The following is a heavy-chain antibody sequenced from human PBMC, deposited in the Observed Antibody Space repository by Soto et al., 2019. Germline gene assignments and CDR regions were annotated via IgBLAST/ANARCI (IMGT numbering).Heavy chain of an antibody. CDR1: GGSISSSNW. J-gene: IGHJ6*02. V-gene: IGHV4-4*02. Sequence: QVQLQESGPGLVKPSGTLSLTCAVSGGSISSSNWWRWVRQPPGKGLEWIGEIYHSGSTNYNPSLRSRITISVDKSKNQFSLKLSSVTAAGTAVYYCARAEQYGSGSYYERYYYYSMDVWGQGTTVTVSS. CDR3: ARAEQYGSGSYYERYYYYSMDV. D-gene: IGHD3-10*01. CDR2: IYHSGST.